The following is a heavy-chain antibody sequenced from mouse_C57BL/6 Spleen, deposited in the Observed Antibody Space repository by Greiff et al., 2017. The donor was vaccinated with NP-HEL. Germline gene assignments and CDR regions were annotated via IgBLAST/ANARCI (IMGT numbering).Heavy chain of an antibody. V-gene: IGHV1-22*01. J-gene: IGHJ4*01. CDR1: GYTFTDYN. CDR2: INPNNGGT. D-gene: IGHD2-1*01. Sequence: EVQLQQSGPELVKPGASVKMSCKASGYTFTDYNMHWVKQSHGKSLEWIGYINPNNGGTSYNQKFKDKATLTVNKSSSTAYMELRSLTSEDSAVYYCARRAIYYGNYYYAMDYWGQGTSVTVSS. CDR3: ARRAIYYGNYYYAMDY.